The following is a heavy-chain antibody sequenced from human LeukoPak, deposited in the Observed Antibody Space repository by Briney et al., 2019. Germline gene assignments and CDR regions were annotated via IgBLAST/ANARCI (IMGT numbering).Heavy chain of an antibody. CDR2: IYPGDSDT. Sequence: GESLKISCKGSGYSFTSYWIGWVRQMPGKGLEWMGTIYPGDSDTRYSPSFQGQVTISADKSISTAYLQWSSLKASDTAMYYCARDSSGYYSAFDIWGQGTMVTVSS. V-gene: IGHV5-51*01. CDR3: ARDSSGYYSAFDI. D-gene: IGHD3-22*01. CDR1: GYSFTSYW. J-gene: IGHJ3*02.